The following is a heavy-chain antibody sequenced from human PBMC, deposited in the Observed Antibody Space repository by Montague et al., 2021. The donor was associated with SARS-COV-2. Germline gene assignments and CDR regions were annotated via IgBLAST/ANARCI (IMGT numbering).Heavy chain of an antibody. Sequence: SLRLSCAASGFTFSSYWMYWVRQAPGKGLVWVSRINSDGSSTSYADSVKGRFTISRDNAKNTLYLQMNSLRAEDTAVYYCAKLGLGPVYGMDVWGQGTTVTVSS. V-gene: IGHV3-74*01. J-gene: IGHJ6*02. D-gene: IGHD3-16*01. CDR1: GFTFSSYW. CDR2: INSDGSST. CDR3: AKLGLGPVYGMDV.